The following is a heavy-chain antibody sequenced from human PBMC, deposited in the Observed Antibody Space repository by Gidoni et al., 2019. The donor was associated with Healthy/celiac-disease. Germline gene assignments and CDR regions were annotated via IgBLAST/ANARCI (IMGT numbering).Heavy chain of an antibody. CDR3: ARGTDNWYFDL. J-gene: IGHJ2*01. CDR2: ISPGDSDT. D-gene: IGHD1-7*01. Sequence: EVQLVQSGAEVKKPGESLQISCKGSGYSFSSYWIGWVRQMPGKGLVWMGIISPGDSDTRYSPSFQGQVTISVDKSITTAYLQWSSLKASDTAMYYCARGTDNWYFDLWGRGTLVTVSS. CDR1: GYSFSSYW. V-gene: IGHV5-51*01.